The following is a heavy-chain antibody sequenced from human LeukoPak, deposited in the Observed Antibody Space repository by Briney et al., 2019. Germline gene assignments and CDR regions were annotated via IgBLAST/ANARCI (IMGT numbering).Heavy chain of an antibody. Sequence: ASVKVSCKASGYSFPNYGISWVRQAPGQGLEWVGWIRGDNGNTNYAQKLQGRVTMTTDTSTSTAYMELRSLGSDETAVYYCARVDLLTGYYFFDYWGQGTLVTVSS. D-gene: IGHD3-9*01. CDR2: IRGDNGNT. CDR3: ARVDLLTGYYFFDY. J-gene: IGHJ4*02. V-gene: IGHV1-18*01. CDR1: GYSFPNYG.